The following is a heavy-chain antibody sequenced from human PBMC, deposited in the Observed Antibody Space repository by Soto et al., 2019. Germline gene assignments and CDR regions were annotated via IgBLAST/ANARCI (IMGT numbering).Heavy chain of an antibody. CDR2: INPANGYT. D-gene: IGHD1-1*01. J-gene: IGHJ2*01. V-gene: IGHV1-3*01. Sequence: ASVKVSCKPSAYTFTRYAIHWVRQAPGQRLEWMAWINPANGYTKYSQKFRDRVTVTRDTSASTVYMELTSLRSEDTAVYFCARQNNPYSYIDLWGRGTLVTVSS. CDR3: ARQNNPYSYIDL. CDR1: AYTFTRYA.